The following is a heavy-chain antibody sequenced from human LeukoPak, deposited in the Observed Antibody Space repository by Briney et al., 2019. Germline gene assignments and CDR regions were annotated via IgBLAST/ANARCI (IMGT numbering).Heavy chain of an antibody. CDR1: GFTFSSYG. J-gene: IGHJ4*02. V-gene: IGHV3-30*02. CDR2: IRYDGSNK. CDR3: AKALTTVTSFDY. Sequence: PGGSLGLSCAASGFTFSSYGMHWVRQAPGKGLEWVAFIRYDGSNKYYADSVKGRFTISRDNSKNTLYLQMNSLRAEDTAVYYCAKALTTVTSFDYWGQGTLVTVSS. D-gene: IGHD4-17*01.